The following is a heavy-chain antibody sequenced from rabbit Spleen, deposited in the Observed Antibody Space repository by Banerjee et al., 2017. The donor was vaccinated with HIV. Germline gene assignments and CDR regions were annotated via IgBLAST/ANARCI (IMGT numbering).Heavy chain of an antibody. V-gene: IGHV1S45*01. CDR3: ARDAGSGPYIDGYFNL. CDR2: IYTTNYKT. Sequence: QEQLEESGGGLVKPEGSLTLTCKASGFSFSDRDVMCWVRQAPGKGLEWIACIYTTNYKTYYASWAKGRFTISKTSSTTVTLQMTSLTVADTATYFCARDAGSGPYIDGYFNLWGPGTLVTV. D-gene: IGHD8-1*01. CDR1: GFSFSDRDV. J-gene: IGHJ4*01.